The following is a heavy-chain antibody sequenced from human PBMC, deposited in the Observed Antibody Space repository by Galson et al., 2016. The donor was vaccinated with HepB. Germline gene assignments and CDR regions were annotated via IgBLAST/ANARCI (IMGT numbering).Heavy chain of an antibody. Sequence: SVKVSCKASGYTFTSYDISWVRQAPGQGLEWMGWISPYNDDTNSAQNLQGRVTMTTDTSTSTAYLELRSLRSDDTAVYYCARTFKYASGYFDWWGQGTLVTVSS. CDR2: ISPYNDDT. D-gene: IGHD3-10*01. V-gene: IGHV1-18*04. CDR3: ARTFKYASGYFDW. J-gene: IGHJ4*02. CDR1: GYTFTSYD.